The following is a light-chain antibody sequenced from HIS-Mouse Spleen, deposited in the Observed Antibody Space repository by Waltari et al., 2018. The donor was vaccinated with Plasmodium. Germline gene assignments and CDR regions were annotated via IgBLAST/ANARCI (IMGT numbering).Light chain of an antibody. Sequence: QSALTQPRSVSGSPGQSVTISCTGTSSDVGGYNYVSWYQQHPGKAPKLMSYDVSKRPTGVPYRFSGSKSGNTASLTISGLQAEDEADYYCCSYAGSYTWVFGGGTKLTVL. CDR1: SSDVGGYNY. J-gene: IGLJ3*02. CDR2: DVS. CDR3: CSYAGSYTWV. V-gene: IGLV2-11*01.